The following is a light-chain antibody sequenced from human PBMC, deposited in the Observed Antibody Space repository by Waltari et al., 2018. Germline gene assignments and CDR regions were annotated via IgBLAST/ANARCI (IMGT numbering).Light chain of an antibody. CDR3: TSRSEVVV. Sequence: SSELTQAPAVSVALGQTVRITCQGDSLRSYYASWYQPKPGQAPVLVIYGKNNRPSGIPDRFSGSGSGNTASLTSTGAQAEDEADYYCTSRSEVVVFGGGTKLTVL. CDR1: SLRSYY. V-gene: IGLV3-19*01. J-gene: IGLJ2*01. CDR2: GKN.